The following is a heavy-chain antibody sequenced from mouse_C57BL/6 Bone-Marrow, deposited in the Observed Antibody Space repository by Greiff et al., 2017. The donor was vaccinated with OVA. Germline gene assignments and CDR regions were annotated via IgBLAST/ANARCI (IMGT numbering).Heavy chain of an antibody. D-gene: IGHD1-1*01. CDR3: TTIYYYGSSYSYWYFDV. J-gene: IGHJ1*03. CDR1: GFNIKDDY. V-gene: IGHV14-4*01. CDR2: IDPENGDT. Sequence: VQLQQSGAELVRPGASVKLSCTASGFNIKDDYMHWVKQRPEQGLEWIGWIDPENGDTEYASKFQGKATITADTSSNTAYLQLSSLTSEDTAVYYCTTIYYYGSSYSYWYFDVWGTGTTVTVSS.